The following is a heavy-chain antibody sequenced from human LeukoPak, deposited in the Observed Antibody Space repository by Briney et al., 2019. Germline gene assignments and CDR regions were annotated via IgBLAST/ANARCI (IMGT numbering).Heavy chain of an antibody. Sequence: SETLSLTCAVYGGSFSGYYWSWIRQSPGKGLEWIGEIDHSGSTSYNPSLKSRVTISVDTSKNQFSLKLSSVTAADTALYYCARRSYLGGYDLFDYWGQGTLVTVSS. V-gene: IGHV4-34*01. D-gene: IGHD5-12*01. J-gene: IGHJ4*02. CDR1: GGSFSGYY. CDR3: ARRSYLGGYDLFDY. CDR2: IDHSGST.